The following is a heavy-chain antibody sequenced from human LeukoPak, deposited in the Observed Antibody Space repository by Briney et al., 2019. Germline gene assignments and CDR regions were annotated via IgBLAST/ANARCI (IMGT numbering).Heavy chain of an antibody. D-gene: IGHD1-14*01. V-gene: IGHV4-39*01. CDR1: GGSISSSSYY. J-gene: IGHJ3*02. Sequence: PSETLSLTCTVSGGSISSSSYYWGWIRQPPGKGLEWIGSIYYSGSTYYNPSLKSRVTISVDTSKNQFSLKLSSVTAADTAVYYCARHGRTSDAFDIWGQGTMVTVFS. CDR2: IYYSGST. CDR3: ARHGRTSDAFDI.